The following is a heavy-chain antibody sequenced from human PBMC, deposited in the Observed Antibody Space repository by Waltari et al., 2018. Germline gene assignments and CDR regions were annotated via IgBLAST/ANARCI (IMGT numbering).Heavy chain of an antibody. CDR2: ISYDGSNK. CDR3: ARGSAVLDY. V-gene: IGHV3-30-3*01. J-gene: IGHJ4*02. CDR1: GFTFSSYA. D-gene: IGHD6-19*01. Sequence: QVQLVESGGGVVQPGRSLRLSCAASGFTFSSYAMHWVRQAPGKGLEWVAVISYDGSNKYYADSVKGRFTISRDNSKNTLYLQMNSLRAEDTAVYYCARGSAVLDYWGQGTLVTVSS.